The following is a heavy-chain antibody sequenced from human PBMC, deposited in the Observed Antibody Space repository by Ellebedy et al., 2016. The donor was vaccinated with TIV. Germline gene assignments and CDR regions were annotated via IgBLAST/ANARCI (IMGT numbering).Heavy chain of an antibody. J-gene: IGHJ4*02. CDR1: GFTFSSYA. CDR3: AKDPEEWLSLIDY. D-gene: IGHD3-16*02. CDR2: IRDSGGST. Sequence: PGGSLRLSCAASGFTFSSYAMSWVRQAPGKGLEWVSGIRDSGGSTYYADSVKGRFTISRDNSKNTLYLQMNSLRAEDTAVYYCAKDPEEWLSLIDYWGQGTLVTVSS. V-gene: IGHV3-23*01.